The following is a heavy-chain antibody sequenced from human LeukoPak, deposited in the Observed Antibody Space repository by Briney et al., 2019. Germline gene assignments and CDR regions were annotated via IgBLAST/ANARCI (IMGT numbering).Heavy chain of an antibody. D-gene: IGHD1-26*01. J-gene: IGHJ4*02. CDR3: ARGLSGDFDY. CDR2: IYYSGST. CDR1: GGSISSGGYY. V-gene: IGHV4-31*03. Sequence: PSETLSLTCTVSGGSISSGGYYWSWIRQRPGKGLEWIGYIYYSGSTYYNPSLKSRVTISVDTSKNQFSLKLSSVTAADTAVYYCARGLSGDFDYWGQGTLVTVSS.